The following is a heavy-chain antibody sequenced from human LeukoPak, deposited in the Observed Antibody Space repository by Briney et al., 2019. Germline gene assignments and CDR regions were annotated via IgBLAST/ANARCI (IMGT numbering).Heavy chain of an antibody. D-gene: IGHD1-26*01. CDR3: ARVMGATTFYYYYMDV. CDR1: GFTFSSYS. J-gene: IGHJ6*03. Sequence: GGSLRLSCAASGFTFSSYSMNWVRQAPGKGLEWVSSISSSSSYIYYADSVKGRFTISRDNAKNSLYLQMNSLRAKDTAVYYCARVMGATTFYYYYMDVWGKGTTVTVSS. V-gene: IGHV3-21*01. CDR2: ISSSSSYI.